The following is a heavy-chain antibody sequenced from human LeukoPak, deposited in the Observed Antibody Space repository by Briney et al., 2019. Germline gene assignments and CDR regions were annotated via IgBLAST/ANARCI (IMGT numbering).Heavy chain of an antibody. V-gene: IGHV4-34*01. J-gene: IGHJ3*02. CDR1: GGSFSGYY. CDR3: AMPYCGGDCYWAFDI. Sequence: SETLSLTCAVYGGSFSGYYGSWIRQPPGKGLEWIGEINHSGSTNSNPSLKSRVTISVDTSKNQFSLKLSSVTAADTAVYYCAMPYCGGDCYWAFDIWGQGTMVTVSP. D-gene: IGHD2-21*01. CDR2: INHSGST.